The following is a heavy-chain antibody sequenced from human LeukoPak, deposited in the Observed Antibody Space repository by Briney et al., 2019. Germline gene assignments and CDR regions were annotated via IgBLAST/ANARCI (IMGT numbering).Heavy chain of an antibody. CDR2: INHSGST. CDR1: AGSFSGYY. J-gene: IGHJ3*02. D-gene: IGHD2-15*01. CDR3: ARRCSGGSCYLARKTAAFDI. Sequence: PSETLSLTCAVYAGSFSGYYWSWIRQPPGKGLEWIGGINHSGSTNYNPSLKSRVTISVDTSKNQFSLKLSSVTAADTAVYYCARRCSGGSCYLARKTAAFDIWGQGTMVTVSS. V-gene: IGHV4-34*01.